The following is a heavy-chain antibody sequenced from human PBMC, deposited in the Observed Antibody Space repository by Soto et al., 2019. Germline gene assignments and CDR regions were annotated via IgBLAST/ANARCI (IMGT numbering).Heavy chain of an antibody. J-gene: IGHJ6*02. CDR2: ISYDGSNK. CDR1: GFTFSSYG. Sequence: QVQLVESGGGVVQPGRSLRLSCAASGFTFSSYGMHWVRQAPGKGMEWVAVISYDGSNKYYADSVKGRFTISRDNSKNTLYLQMNSLRVEDTAVYYCSKVNIVGATTAYYYYYGMDVWGLGTTVTVSS. CDR3: SKVNIVGATTAYYYYYGMDV. V-gene: IGHV3-30*18. D-gene: IGHD1-26*01.